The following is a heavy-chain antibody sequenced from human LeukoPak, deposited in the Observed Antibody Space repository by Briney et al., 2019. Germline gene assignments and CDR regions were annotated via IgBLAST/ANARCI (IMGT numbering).Heavy chain of an antibody. CDR1: GFTFSSYG. CDR2: IRYDGSNK. Sequence: GGSLRLSCAASGFTFSSYGMHWVRQAPGKGLEWVAFIRYDGSNKYYADSVKGRFTISRDNSKNTLYLQMNSLRAEDTAVYYCAKDAKYSSSWYMSHMDVWGKGTTVTVSS. V-gene: IGHV3-30*02. CDR3: AKDAKYSSSWYMSHMDV. J-gene: IGHJ6*03. D-gene: IGHD6-13*01.